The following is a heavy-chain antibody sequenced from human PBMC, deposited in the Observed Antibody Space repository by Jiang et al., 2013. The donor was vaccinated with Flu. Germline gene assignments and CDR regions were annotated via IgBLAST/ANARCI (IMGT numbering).Heavy chain of an antibody. J-gene: IGHJ4*02. V-gene: IGHV3-30*03. CDR3: ARQFRETPGDYFDY. Sequence: VISHDGSNKYYADSVKGRFTISRDNSKNTLYLQMNSLRAEDTAVYYCARQFRETPGDYFDYWGQGTLVTVSS. CDR2: ISHDGSNK. D-gene: IGHD3-10*01.